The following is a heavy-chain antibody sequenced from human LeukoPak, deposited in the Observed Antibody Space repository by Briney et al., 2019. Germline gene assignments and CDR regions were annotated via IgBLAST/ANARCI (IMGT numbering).Heavy chain of an antibody. V-gene: IGHV3-23*01. D-gene: IGHD1-26*01. CDR2: VSGSGGST. Sequence: PGGSLRLSCAASGFTFSSYAMSWVRQTPGKGLQWVSAVSGSGGSTYYADSVKGRFTISRDNSQNTLYLQMNSLRAYDTAVYYCAKVGATQDFWGQGTLVTVSS. CDR3: AKVGATQDF. J-gene: IGHJ4*02. CDR1: GFTFSSYA.